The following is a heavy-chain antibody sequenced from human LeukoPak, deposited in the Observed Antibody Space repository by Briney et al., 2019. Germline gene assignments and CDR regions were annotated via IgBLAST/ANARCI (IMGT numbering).Heavy chain of an antibody. CDR2: ISYE. CDR1: GFTFSSYA. D-gene: IGHD6-13*01. V-gene: IGHV3-30*04. Sequence: GGSLRLSCAASGFTFSSYAMHWVRQAPGKGLEWVTIISYEYYADSVKGRFTISRDNSKNTLYLQMNSLRTEDTAVYYCARGDKQLVFNRNKGGFDPWGQGTLVTVSS. CDR3: ARGDKQLVFNRNKGGFDP. J-gene: IGHJ5*02.